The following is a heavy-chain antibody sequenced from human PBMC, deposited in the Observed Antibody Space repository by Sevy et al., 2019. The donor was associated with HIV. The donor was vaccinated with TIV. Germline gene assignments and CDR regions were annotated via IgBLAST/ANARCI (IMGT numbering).Heavy chain of an antibody. CDR1: GFTFSNYA. J-gene: IGHJ5*02. CDR3: VKDRIETILWSKGDWFDP. V-gene: IGHV3-64D*06. CDR2: LRSDNAGRT. Sequence: GSLRLSCSASGFTFSNYAMHWVRQAPGKGLEYVSGLRSDNAGRTYYADSVNGRFTISRDNSKNTLYLQMSSLRTEDTAVYYCVKDRIETILWSKGDWFDPWGQGTLVTVSS. D-gene: IGHD3-9*01.